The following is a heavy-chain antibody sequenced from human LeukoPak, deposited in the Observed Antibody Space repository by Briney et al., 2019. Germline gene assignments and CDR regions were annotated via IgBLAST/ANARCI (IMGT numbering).Heavy chain of an antibody. CDR1: GGSISSSDYY. CDR3: ARDVAGAAVADDFDR. V-gene: IGHV4-39*02. D-gene: IGHD6-19*01. CDR2: IYYSGTT. J-gene: IGHJ4*02. Sequence: PSETLSLTCTVSGGSISSSDYYWGWIRQPPGKGPQWIGSIYYSGTTFYNPSLRSRVTISVDTSKNQFSLKLSSVTAADTALYYCARDVAGAAVADDFDRWGQGTLVTVSS.